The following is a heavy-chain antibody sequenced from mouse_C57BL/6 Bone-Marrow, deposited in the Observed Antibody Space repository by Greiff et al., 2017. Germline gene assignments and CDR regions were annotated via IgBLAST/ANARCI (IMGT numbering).Heavy chain of an antibody. CDR2: INPSSGYT. V-gene: IGHV1-7*01. Sequence: QVQLQQSGAELAKPGASVKLSCKASGYTFTSYWMHWVKQRPGQGLEWIGYINPSSGYTKYNQKFKDKATLTADKSSSTAYMQLSSLTYEDSAVYYCARRKFYYYGSSYVSWYFDVWGTGTTVTVSS. CDR1: GYTFTSYW. D-gene: IGHD1-1*01. J-gene: IGHJ1*03. CDR3: ARRKFYYYGSSYVSWYFDV.